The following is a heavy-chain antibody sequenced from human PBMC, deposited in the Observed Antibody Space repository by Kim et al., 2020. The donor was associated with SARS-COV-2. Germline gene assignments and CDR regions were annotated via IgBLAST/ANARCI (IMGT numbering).Heavy chain of an antibody. CDR2: ISYDESTK. J-gene: IGHJ6*02. Sequence: GGSLRLSCAASGFTFSSYSMHWVRQAPGKGLDWVAVISYDESTKYYADSVKGRFTISRDNSRNTLYLQINSLRAEDMAVYYCARGHYTTSSKRSYYNGMDVWGQGTTVTVS. D-gene: IGHD6-6*01. CDR1: GFTFSSYS. V-gene: IGHV3-30-3*01. CDR3: ARGHYTTSSKRSYYNGMDV.